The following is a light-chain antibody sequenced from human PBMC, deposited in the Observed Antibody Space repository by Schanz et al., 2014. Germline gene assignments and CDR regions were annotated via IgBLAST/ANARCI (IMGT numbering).Light chain of an antibody. CDR3: QQRSNWLFT. Sequence: EIVMTQSPATLSVSPGERATLSCRASQSIGTYLGWFQQRPGQAPRLVIYDASNRATGIPARFSGSGSGTDFTLTISSLEPEDFAVYYCQQRSNWLFTFGPGTRVDIK. J-gene: IGKJ3*01. CDR2: DAS. CDR1: QSIGTY. V-gene: IGKV3-11*01.